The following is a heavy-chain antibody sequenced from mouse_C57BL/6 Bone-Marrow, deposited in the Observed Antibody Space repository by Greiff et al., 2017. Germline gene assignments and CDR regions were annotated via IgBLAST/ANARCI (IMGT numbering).Heavy chain of an antibody. CDR3: ASPFITTVVAYYAMDY. V-gene: IGHV1-82*01. CDR2: IYPGDGDT. Sequence: VQLQQSGPELVKPGASVKISCKASGYAFSSSWMNWVKQRPGKGLEWIGRIYPGDGDTNYNGKFKGKATLTADKSSSTAYMQLSSLTSEDSAVYFCASPFITTVVAYYAMDYWGQGTSVTVSS. D-gene: IGHD1-1*01. J-gene: IGHJ4*01. CDR1: GYAFSSSW.